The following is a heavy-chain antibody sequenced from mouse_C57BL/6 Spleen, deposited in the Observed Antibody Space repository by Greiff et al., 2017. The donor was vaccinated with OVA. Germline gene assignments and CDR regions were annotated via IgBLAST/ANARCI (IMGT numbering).Heavy chain of an antibody. D-gene: IGHD2-4*01. Sequence: QVQLKESGPGLVQPSQSLSITCTVSGFSLTSYGVHWVRQSPGKGLAWLGVIWSGGSTDYNAAFISRLSISKDNSHSQVFFKMNSLQADHTAIYYCARNGYDYSYYAMDYWGQGTSVTVSS. J-gene: IGHJ4*01. CDR3: ARNGYDYSYYAMDY. CDR1: GFSLTSYG. V-gene: IGHV2-2*01. CDR2: IWSGGST.